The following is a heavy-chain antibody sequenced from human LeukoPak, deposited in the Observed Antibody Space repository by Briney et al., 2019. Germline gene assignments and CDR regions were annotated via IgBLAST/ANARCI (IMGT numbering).Heavy chain of an antibody. CDR2: ISYDGSNK. J-gene: IGHJ6*03. CDR1: GFTFSSYA. CDR3: AKSYLSGYYYYYYMDV. Sequence: PGGSLRLSCAASGFTFSSYAMHWVRQAPGKGLEWVAVISYDGSNKYYADSVKGRFTISRDNSKNTLYLQMNSLRAEDTAVYYCAKSYLSGYYYYYYMDVWGKGTTVTISS. D-gene: IGHD1-26*01. V-gene: IGHV3-30*04.